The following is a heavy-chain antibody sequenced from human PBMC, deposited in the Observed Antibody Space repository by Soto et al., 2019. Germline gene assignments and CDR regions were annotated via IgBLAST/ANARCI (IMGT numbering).Heavy chain of an antibody. CDR3: ARLWFGELLSLPHNWFDP. Sequence: SVKVSCKASGGTFSSYAISWVRQAPGQGLEWMGGIIPIFGTANYAQKFQGRVTITADESTSTAYMELSSLRSEDTAVYYCARLWFGELLSLPHNWFDPWGQGTLVTVSS. CDR1: GGTFSSYA. CDR2: IIPIFGTA. V-gene: IGHV1-69*13. J-gene: IGHJ5*02. D-gene: IGHD3-10*01.